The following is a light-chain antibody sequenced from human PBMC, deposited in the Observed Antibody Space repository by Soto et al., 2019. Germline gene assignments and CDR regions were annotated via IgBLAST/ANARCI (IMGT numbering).Light chain of an antibody. CDR1: SSNIGSNY. V-gene: IGLV1-47*02. J-gene: IGLJ1*01. Sequence: QSVLTQPPSASGTPGQRVTISCSGSSSNIGSNYVFWYQQLPGTAPKLLIQSNTQRPSGVPDRFSGSKSGTSASLAISGLRSEDEADYYCSSYSSSATPYVFGTGTKLTVL. CDR2: SNT. CDR3: SSYSSSATPYV.